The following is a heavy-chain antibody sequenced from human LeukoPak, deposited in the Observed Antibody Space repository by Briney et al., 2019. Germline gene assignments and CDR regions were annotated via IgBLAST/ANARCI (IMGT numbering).Heavy chain of an antibody. D-gene: IGHD6-13*01. CDR1: GFTFSSYA. Sequence: GGSLRLSCAASGFTFSSYAMSWVRQAPGKGLEWVAVIWYDGSNKYYADSVKGRFTISRDNSKNTLYLQMNSLRAEDTAVYYCAKSVPGAGTGYFQHWGQGTLVTVSS. J-gene: IGHJ1*01. CDR2: IWYDGSNK. V-gene: IGHV3-33*06. CDR3: AKSVPGAGTGYFQH.